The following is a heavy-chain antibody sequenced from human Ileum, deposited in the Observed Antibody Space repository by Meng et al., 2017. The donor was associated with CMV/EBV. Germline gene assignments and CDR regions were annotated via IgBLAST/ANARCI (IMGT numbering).Heavy chain of an antibody. CDR2: IRSKNDGGTT. CDR1: GLTLSNAW. Sequence: SSRLSCAASGLTLSNAWMTWIRQATGKGLEWVGRIRSKNDGGTTEYAAPVKGRFTISRDDSENILYLQMNSLKTEDTAVYYCTRSDYWGQGTLVTVSS. V-gene: IGHV3-15*01. J-gene: IGHJ4*02. CDR3: TRSDY.